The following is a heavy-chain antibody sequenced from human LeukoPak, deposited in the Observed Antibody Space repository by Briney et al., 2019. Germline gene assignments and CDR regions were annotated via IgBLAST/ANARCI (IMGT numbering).Heavy chain of an antibody. Sequence: GGSLRPSCAASGFTFSDAWMNWVRQAPGKGLEWVGRIKRKTEGGATDYAGPVKGRFTISRDDSKNTLFLHVNSLKTEDTAVYYCTTGNFGPYWGQGTLVTVSS. J-gene: IGHJ4*02. CDR1: GFTFSDAW. V-gene: IGHV3-15*07. D-gene: IGHD3-10*01. CDR2: IKRKTEGGAT. CDR3: TTGNFGPY.